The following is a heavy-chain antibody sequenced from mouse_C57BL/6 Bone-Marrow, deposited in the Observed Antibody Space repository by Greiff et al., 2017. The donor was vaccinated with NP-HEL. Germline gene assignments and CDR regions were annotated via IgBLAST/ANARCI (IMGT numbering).Heavy chain of an antibody. V-gene: IGHV3-6*01. CDR2: ISYDGSN. CDR1: GYSITSGYY. D-gene: IGHD2-2*01. J-gene: IGHJ2*01. CDR3: ARVRVTTGFDY. Sequence: VQLKESGPGLVKPSQSLSLTCSVTGYSITSGYYWNWIRQFPGNKLEWMGYISYDGSNNYNPSLKNRISITRDTSKNQFFLKLNSVTTEDTATYYCARVRVTTGFDYWGQGTTLTVSS.